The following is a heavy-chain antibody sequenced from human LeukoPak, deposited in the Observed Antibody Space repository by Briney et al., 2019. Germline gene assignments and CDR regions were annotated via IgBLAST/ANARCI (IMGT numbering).Heavy chain of an antibody. CDR2: IIPIFGTA. D-gene: IGHD6-13*01. CDR3: ARDYRIAAAGIKYDGMDV. CDR1: GGTFSSYA. V-gene: IGHV1-69*13. J-gene: IGHJ6*02. Sequence: SVKVSCKASGGTFSSYAISWVRQAPGQGLEWMGGIIPIFGTANYAQKFQGRVTITADESTSTAYMELSGLRSEDTAVYYCARDYRIAAAGIKYDGMDVWGQGTTVTVSS.